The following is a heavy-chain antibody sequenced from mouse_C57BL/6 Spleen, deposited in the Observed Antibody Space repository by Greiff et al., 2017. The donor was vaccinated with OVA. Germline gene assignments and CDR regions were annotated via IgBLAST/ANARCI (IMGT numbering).Heavy chain of an antibody. Sequence: DVQLQESGTVLARPGASVKMSCKTSGYTFTSYWMHWVKQRPGQGLEWIGAIYPGNSDTSYNQKFKGKAKLTADKSASTAYMELSSLTNEDSAVYYCTRWFYYGVFDYWGQGTTLTVSS. CDR2: IYPGNSDT. J-gene: IGHJ2*01. V-gene: IGHV1-5*01. CDR1: GYTFTSYW. CDR3: TRWFYYGVFDY. D-gene: IGHD2-1*01.